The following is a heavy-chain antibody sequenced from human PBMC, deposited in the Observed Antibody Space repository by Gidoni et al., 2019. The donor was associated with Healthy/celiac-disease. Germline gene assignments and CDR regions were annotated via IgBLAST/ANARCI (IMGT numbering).Heavy chain of an antibody. CDR2: ISGSGCST. J-gene: IGHJ6*02. D-gene: IGHD3-10*01. CDR3: AKVLIPMVRGGAYGMDV. V-gene: IGHV3-23*01. CDR1: GFTFSSYA. Sequence: EVQLLESGGGLVQPGGSLRLSCAASGFTFSSYAMSLVRQAPGKGLEWVSAISGSGCSTYYADSVKGRFTISRDNSKNTLYLQMNSLRAEDTAVYYCAKVLIPMVRGGAYGMDVWGQGTTVTVSS.